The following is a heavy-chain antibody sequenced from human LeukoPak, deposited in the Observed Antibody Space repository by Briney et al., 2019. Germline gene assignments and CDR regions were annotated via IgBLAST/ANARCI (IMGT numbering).Heavy chain of an antibody. CDR1: RFTFRTYG. V-gene: IGHV3-33*01. Sequence: GGSLRLSCAASRFTFRTYGMHWVRQAPGKGLEWVAVIWSDGSRTYYADSVKGRFTISRDNPENTLYLQMNSLRDEDTAVYYCVRDDDNTGNNLDYWGQGTLVTVSS. J-gene: IGHJ4*02. CDR3: VRDDDNTGNNLDY. D-gene: IGHD2/OR15-2a*01. CDR2: IWSDGSRT.